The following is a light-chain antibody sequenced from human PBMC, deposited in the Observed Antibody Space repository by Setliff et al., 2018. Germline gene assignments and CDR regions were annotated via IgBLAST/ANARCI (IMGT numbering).Light chain of an antibody. CDR3: CSFAGAGWV. CDR2: EVS. J-gene: IGLJ3*02. CDR1: SSDIGGYNY. V-gene: IGLV2-14*01. Sequence: QSALTQPASVSGSPGQSITISCTGTSSDIGGYNYVSWYQQHSGKAPKLMIYEVSNRPSGVSNRFSASKSGNTASLTISGLQAEDEADYYCCSFAGAGWVFGGGTK.